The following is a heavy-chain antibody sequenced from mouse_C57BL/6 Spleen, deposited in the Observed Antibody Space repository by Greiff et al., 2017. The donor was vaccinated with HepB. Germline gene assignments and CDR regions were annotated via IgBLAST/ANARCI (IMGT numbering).Heavy chain of an antibody. J-gene: IGHJ2*01. CDR2: IYPRSGNT. V-gene: IGHV1-81*01. CDR3: ARGDYDVNDY. CDR1: GYTFTSYG. Sequence: VQRVESGAELARPGASVKLSCKASGYTFTSYGISWVKQRTGQGLEWIGEIYPRSGNTYYNEKFKGKATLTADKSSSTAYMELRSLTSEDSAVYFCARGDYDVNDYWGQGTTLTVSS. D-gene: IGHD2-4*01.